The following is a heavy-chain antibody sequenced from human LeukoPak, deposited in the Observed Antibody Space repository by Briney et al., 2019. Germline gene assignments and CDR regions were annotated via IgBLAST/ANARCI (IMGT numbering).Heavy chain of an antibody. J-gene: IGHJ4*02. CDR2: ISADKGNT. V-gene: IGHV1-18*01. CDR3: ARGSYDYWSGYLPFGY. CDR1: GYTFSMYG. Sequence: GASVKVSCKASGYTFSMYGISWLRQAPGQGLEWMGWISADKGNTEYAQKFQGRVSMTTDTSTSTAYMDLRSLRSDDTAVYYCARGSYDYWSGYLPFGYWGQGTLVTVSS. D-gene: IGHD3-3*01.